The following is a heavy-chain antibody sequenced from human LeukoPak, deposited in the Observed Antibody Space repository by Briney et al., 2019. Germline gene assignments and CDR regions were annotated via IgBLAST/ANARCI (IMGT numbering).Heavy chain of an antibody. Sequence: GGSLRLSCAAAGFTFDDNAMHWVRQAPGKGLEWVSTINWNSGRMEYADSVKGRFTISRDNAKNSLYLQMNSLRDEDTALYYCAKDGQRRAVSVVTYMDVWGKGTTVTVSS. V-gene: IGHV3-9*01. CDR1: GFTFDDNA. J-gene: IGHJ6*03. CDR3: AKDGQRRAVSVVTYMDV. CDR2: INWNSGRM. D-gene: IGHD6-19*01.